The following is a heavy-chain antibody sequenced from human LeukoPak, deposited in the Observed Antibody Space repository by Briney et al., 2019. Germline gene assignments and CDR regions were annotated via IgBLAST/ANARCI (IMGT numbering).Heavy chain of an antibody. Sequence: PGGSLRLSCAASGFTFSSYSMNWVRQAPGKGLEWVSSISSSSSYIYYADSVKGRFTISRDNAKNSMYMQMNSLRAEDTAVYYCTRVYSTIFGVVRNWFDPWGQGTLVTVSS. CDR1: GFTFSSYS. V-gene: IGHV3-21*01. J-gene: IGHJ5*02. D-gene: IGHD3-3*01. CDR3: TRVYSTIFGVVRNWFDP. CDR2: ISSSSSYI.